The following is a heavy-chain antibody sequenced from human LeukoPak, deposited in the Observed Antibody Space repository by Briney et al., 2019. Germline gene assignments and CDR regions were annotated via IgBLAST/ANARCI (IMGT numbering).Heavy chain of an antibody. Sequence: SETLSLTCTVSGGSVSSGGYYWSWIRQPPGKGLEWIGYIYYSGSTNYNPSLKSRVTISVDTSKNQFSLKLSSVTAADTAVYYCARDYDLNWFDPWGQGTLVTVSS. CDR2: IYYSGST. D-gene: IGHD3-3*01. CDR3: ARDYDLNWFDP. V-gene: IGHV4-61*08. J-gene: IGHJ5*02. CDR1: GGSVSSGGYY.